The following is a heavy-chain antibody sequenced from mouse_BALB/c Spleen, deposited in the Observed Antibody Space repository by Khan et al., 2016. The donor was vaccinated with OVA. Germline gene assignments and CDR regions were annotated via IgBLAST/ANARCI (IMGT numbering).Heavy chain of an antibody. J-gene: IGHJ2*01. V-gene: IGHV3-2*02. Sequence: VQLKQSGPGLVKPSQSLSLTCTVTGYSITSGYAWNWLRQFPGNKLECMGYISYSGVPSYTPSLKSRISITRDTSKNQFFLQLNTVTTEDTATYYCARGNNDGYDLDYWGQGTTLTVSS. CDR1: GYSITSGYA. D-gene: IGHD2-14*01. CDR3: ARGNNDGYDLDY. CDR2: ISYSGVP.